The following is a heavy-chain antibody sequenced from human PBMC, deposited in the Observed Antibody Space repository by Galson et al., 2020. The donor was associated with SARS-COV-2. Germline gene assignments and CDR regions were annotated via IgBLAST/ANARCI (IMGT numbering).Heavy chain of an antibody. CDR1: GGSISSSTW. V-gene: IGHV4-4*02. CDR3: ARPYYGSGSFPAFDY. D-gene: IGHD3-10*01. Sequence: ASETLSLTCAVSGGSISSSTWWSWVRQPPGKGPEWIGAISHPGSTNYNPSLKSRVTISLDKSKNQFSLKLSSVTAADTALYYCARPYYGSGSFPAFDYWGQGTLVTVSS. CDR2: ISHPGST. J-gene: IGHJ4*02.